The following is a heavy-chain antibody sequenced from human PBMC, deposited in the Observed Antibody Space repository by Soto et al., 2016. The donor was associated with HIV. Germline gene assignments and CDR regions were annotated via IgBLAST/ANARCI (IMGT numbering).Heavy chain of an antibody. J-gene: IGHJ6*01. CDR2: IWYDGTNK. D-gene: IGHD3-10*01. V-gene: IGHV3-33*01. Sequence: VQLVESGGGVVQPGRSLRLSCAASGFTFSSYGMHWVRQTPGKGLEWVAVIWYDGTNKYYADSVKGRFTISRDNSKNTLYLRMNSLRAEDTAVYYCAREVEKLKNYLLLWFGSRQGMDVVGPKGPRSPSPQ. CDR1: GFTFSSYG. CDR3: AREVEKLKNYLLLWFGSRQGMDV.